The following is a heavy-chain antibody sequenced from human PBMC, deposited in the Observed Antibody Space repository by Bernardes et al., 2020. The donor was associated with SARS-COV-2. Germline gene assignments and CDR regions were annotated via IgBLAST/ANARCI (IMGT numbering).Heavy chain of an antibody. CDR1: GFTFSRDN. Sequence: GCLSPSRAASGFTFSRDNMNWVRPAPGKGLEWVSCISGSSSYIYYADSVKGRFTISRDNAKNSLYLQINSLTAEDTAVYYCARDRNSFDDFWTGYYNGDVFDIWGQGTMVTVSS. J-gene: IGHJ3*02. V-gene: IGHV3-21*01. D-gene: IGHD3-3*01. CDR2: ISGSSSYI. CDR3: ARDRNSFDDFWTGYYNGDVFDI.